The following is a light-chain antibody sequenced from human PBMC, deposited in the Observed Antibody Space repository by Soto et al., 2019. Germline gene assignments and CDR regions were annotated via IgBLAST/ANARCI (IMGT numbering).Light chain of an antibody. V-gene: IGKV3-11*01. Sequence: EIVLTQSPGTLSLSPGEIATLSCRASQSVSSYLAWYQQKPGQAPRLLIYDASNRATGIPARFSGSGSGTDFTLTISSLEPEDFAVYYCQQRSNWPITFGQGTRRRL. CDR2: DAS. CDR1: QSVSSY. J-gene: IGKJ5*01. CDR3: QQRSNWPIT.